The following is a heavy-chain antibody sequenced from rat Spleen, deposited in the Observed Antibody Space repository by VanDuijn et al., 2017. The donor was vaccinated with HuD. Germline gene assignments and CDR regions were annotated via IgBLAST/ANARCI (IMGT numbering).Heavy chain of an antibody. V-gene: IGHV5-29*01. CDR2: ISYGDSSGHSST. D-gene: IGHD1-1*01. CDR3: ARHPDYSNYFDY. Sequence: EVQLVESDGGLVQPGKSLKLSCAASGLTFSDYGMAWVRQAPTKGLEWVATISYGDSSGHSSTYYRDSVKGRFTISRDNAKSTLSLQMDSLRSEDTATYYCARHPDYSNYFDYWGQGVMVTVSS. CDR1: GLTFSDYG. J-gene: IGHJ2*01.